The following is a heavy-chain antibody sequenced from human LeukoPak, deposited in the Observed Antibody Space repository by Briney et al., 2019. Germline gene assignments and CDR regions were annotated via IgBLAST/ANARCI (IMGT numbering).Heavy chain of an antibody. V-gene: IGHV4-59*01. CDR2: IYYSGST. D-gene: IGHD6-13*01. CDR3: ARGGSSWYGMDV. J-gene: IGHJ6*02. Sequence: SETLSLTCTVSGGSISSYYWSWIRQPPGKGLEWIGYIYYSGSTNYNPSLKSRVAISVDTSKNQFSLKLSSVTAADTAVYYCARGGSSWYGMDVWGQGTTVTVSS. CDR1: GGSISSYY.